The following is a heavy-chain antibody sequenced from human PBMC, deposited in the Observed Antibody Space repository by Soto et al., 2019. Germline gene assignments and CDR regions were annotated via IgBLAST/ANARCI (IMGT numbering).Heavy chain of an antibody. J-gene: IGHJ4*02. V-gene: IGHV4-59*01. D-gene: IGHD5-12*01. CDR3: AKGAGRDGYPTA. CDR2: IFYTGIT. CDR1: GDSISSSY. Sequence: QVQLQQSGPGLMKPSETLSLTCTVSGDSISSSYWSWFRQPPGKGLEYIGYIFYTGITNYNPSLKSRVTISMDTAKNQFSLNLNSVTATDTAVYYCAKGAGRDGYPTARGQGPRVTVSA.